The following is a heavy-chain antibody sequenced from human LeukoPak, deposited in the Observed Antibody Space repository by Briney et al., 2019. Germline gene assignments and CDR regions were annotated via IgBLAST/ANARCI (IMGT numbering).Heavy chain of an antibody. CDR3: ARVTTAGMDV. J-gene: IGHJ6*02. CDR1: GFTFDDYA. V-gene: IGHV3-9*01. Sequence: GGSLRLSCAASGFTFDDYAMHWVRQAPGKGLEWVSGISWNSGSIGYADSVKGRFTISRDNAKNSLYLQMNSLRAEDTAVYYCARVTTAGMDVWGQGTTVTVSS. CDR2: ISWNSGSI. D-gene: IGHD4-11*01.